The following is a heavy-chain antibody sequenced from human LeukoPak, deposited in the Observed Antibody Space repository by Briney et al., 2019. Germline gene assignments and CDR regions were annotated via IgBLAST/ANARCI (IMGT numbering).Heavy chain of an antibody. V-gene: IGHV3-66*01. Sequence: GGSLRLSCAASGFTVSSNYMSWVRQAPGKGLEWVSVIYSGGSTYYADSVKGRFTISRDNSRNTLYLQMNSLRAEDTAVYYCARSKGGWLPNYYYYGMDVWGQGTTVTVSS. CDR1: GFTVSSNY. CDR3: ARSKGGWLPNYYYYGMDV. J-gene: IGHJ6*02. D-gene: IGHD5-12*01. CDR2: IYSGGST.